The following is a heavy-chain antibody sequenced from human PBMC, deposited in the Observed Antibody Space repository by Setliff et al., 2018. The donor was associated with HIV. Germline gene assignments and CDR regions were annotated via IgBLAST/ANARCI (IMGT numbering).Heavy chain of an antibody. J-gene: IGHJ4*02. CDR2: IYPNGSP. D-gene: IGHD3-10*01. V-gene: IGHV4-4*08. CDR1: GGSINNYY. Sequence: PSETLSLTCTVSGGSINNYYWSWIRQPPGKGLEWIGYIYPNGSPDYPSGNIVYNPSFRSRVTLSLDTSKSQFSLKLTSVTAADAAVYYCTGDYNSGSYRFDYWGQGTPVTVSS. CDR3: TGDYNSGSYRFDY.